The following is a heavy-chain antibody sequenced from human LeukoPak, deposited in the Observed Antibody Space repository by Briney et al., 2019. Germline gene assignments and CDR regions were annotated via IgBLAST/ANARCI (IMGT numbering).Heavy chain of an antibody. CDR3: ARDRHTYSSSWPGY. Sequence: GASVKVSCKASGYTFTSYGISWVRQAPGQGLEWMGWISAYNGNTNYAQKLQGRVTMTTDTSTSTAYMELRSLRSDDTAVYYCARDRHTYSSSWPGYWGQGTLVTVSS. CDR1: GYTFTSYG. V-gene: IGHV1-18*01. J-gene: IGHJ4*02. D-gene: IGHD6-13*01. CDR2: ISAYNGNT.